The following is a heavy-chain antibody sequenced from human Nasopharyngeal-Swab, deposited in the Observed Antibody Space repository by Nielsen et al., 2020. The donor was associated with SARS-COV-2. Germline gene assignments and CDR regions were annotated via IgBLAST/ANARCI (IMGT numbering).Heavy chain of an antibody. J-gene: IGHJ4*02. CDR1: GFTFSSYA. V-gene: IGHV3-30-3*01. Sequence: GASLKISCAASGFTFSSYAMHWVRQAPGKGLEWVAVISYDGSNKYYADSVKGRFTISRDNSKHTLYLQMNSLRAEDTAVYYCARDEGGGWRPWGQGTLVTVSS. CDR3: ARDEGGGWRP. D-gene: IGHD6-19*01. CDR2: ISYDGSNK.